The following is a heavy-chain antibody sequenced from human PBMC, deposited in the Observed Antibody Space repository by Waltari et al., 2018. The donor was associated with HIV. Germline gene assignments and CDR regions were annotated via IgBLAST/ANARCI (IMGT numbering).Heavy chain of an antibody. D-gene: IGHD1-26*01. V-gene: IGHV3-74*01. Sequence: EVRLVESGGGLVQPGGSLRLSCAASGFTLSSYWIHWVRQAPGKGRVWVSRINSDGSTTSYADSVKGRFTISRDNAKNTLYLQMNSLRAEDTAVYYCAKGGANPIDFWGQGTLVTVSS. CDR3: AKGGANPIDF. CDR2: INSDGSTT. CDR1: GFTLSSYW. J-gene: IGHJ4*02.